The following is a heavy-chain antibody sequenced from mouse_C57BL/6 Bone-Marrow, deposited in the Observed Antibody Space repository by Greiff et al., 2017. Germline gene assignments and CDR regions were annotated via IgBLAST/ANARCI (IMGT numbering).Heavy chain of an antibody. V-gene: IGHV2-6*01. CDR1: GFSLTSYG. J-gene: IGHJ3*01. CDR3: ASEDDNAGGFAY. D-gene: IGHD1-1*02. Sequence: VQLQQSGPGLVAPSQSLSITCTVSGFSLTSYGVDWVRQSPGKGLEWLGVIWGVGSTNYNSALKSRLSISKDNSKSQVFLKMNSLQTDDTAMYYCASEDDNAGGFAYWGQGTLVTVSA. CDR2: IWGVGST.